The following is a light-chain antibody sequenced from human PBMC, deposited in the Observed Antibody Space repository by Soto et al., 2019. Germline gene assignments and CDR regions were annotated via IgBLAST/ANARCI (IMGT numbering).Light chain of an antibody. CDR3: SSYTSSSTWV. CDR1: SSDVGGYNY. CDR2: EVS. J-gene: IGLJ3*02. Sequence: QSALTQPAPVSGSPGQSITISCTGTSSDVGGYNYVSWYQQHPDKAPKLMTYEVSNRPSGVSNRFSGSKSGNTASLTISGLQAEDEADYYCSSYTSSSTWVFGGGTKLTVL. V-gene: IGLV2-14*01.